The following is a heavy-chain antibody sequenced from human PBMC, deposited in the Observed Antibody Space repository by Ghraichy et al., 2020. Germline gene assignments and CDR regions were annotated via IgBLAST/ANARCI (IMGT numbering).Heavy chain of an antibody. D-gene: IGHD2-15*01. CDR1: GGSISSYY. J-gene: IGHJ4*02. V-gene: IGHV4-59*08. Sequence: SQTLSLTCTVSGGSISSYYWSWIRQPPGKGLEWIGYIYYSGSTNYNPSLNSRVTISVDTSKNQFSLKLSSVTAADTAVYYCASTVPGGYCSGGSCYDYWGQGTLVTVSS. CDR3: ASTVPGGYCSGGSCYDY. CDR2: IYYSGST.